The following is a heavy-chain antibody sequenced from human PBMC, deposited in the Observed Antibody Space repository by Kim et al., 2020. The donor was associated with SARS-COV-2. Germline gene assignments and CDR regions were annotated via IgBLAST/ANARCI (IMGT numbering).Heavy chain of an antibody. V-gene: IGHV3-66*01. D-gene: IGHD1-26*01. CDR3: GTSESGSYIRAFDI. Sequence: ADSVKGSLTISRDNYKNTLYLQMNSLRAEDTALYYCGTSESGSYIRAFDIWGQGTMVTVSS. J-gene: IGHJ3*02.